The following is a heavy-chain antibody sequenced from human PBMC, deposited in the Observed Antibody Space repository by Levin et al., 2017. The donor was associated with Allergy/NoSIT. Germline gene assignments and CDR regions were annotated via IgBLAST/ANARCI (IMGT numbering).Heavy chain of an antibody. CDR3: ATTFTDYYGSGSYPRWFDP. J-gene: IGHJ5*02. V-gene: IGHV3-23*01. CDR1: GFTFSSYA. Sequence: GGSLRLSCAASGFTFSSYAMSWVRQAPGKGLEWVSAISGSGGSTYYADSVKGRFTISRDNSKNTLYLQMNSLRAEDTAVYYCATTFTDYYGSGSYPRWFDPWGQGTLVTVSS. CDR2: ISGSGGST. D-gene: IGHD3-10*01.